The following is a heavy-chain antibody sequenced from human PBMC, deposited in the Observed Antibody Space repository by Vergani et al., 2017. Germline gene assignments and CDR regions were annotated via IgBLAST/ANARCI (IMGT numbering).Heavy chain of an antibody. CDR1: GFTFSSYA. CDR2: ISGSGGTT. V-gene: IGHV3-23*01. CDR3: AREEMATNFDY. D-gene: IGHD5-24*01. Sequence: EVQLLESGGGLVQPGGSLRLSCAASGFTFSSYAMSWVRQAPGKGLEWVSSISGSGGTTYYADSVKGRFTISRDNSKNTLFLQMISLRAEDTAVYYCAREEMATNFDYWGQGTLVTVSS. J-gene: IGHJ4*02.